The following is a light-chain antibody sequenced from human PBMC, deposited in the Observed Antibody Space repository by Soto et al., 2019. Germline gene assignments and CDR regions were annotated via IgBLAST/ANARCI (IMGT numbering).Light chain of an antibody. J-gene: IGKJ1*01. CDR2: GAS. CDR1: QSVSSY. Sequence: EIGLAQSSASLSVYQGERATLSCWASQSVSSYLAWYQQKPGQAPRLLIYGASTRASGIPDRFSGSGSGTDFTLTISRLEPEDFAGYYCQQYGSSPWTFGQGTKVDI. V-gene: IGKV3-20*01. CDR3: QQYGSSPWT.